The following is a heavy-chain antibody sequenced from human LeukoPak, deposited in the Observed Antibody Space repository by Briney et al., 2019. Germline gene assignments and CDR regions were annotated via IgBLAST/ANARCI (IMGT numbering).Heavy chain of an antibody. D-gene: IGHD3-10*01. CDR1: GFTFSSYW. CDR2: IKQDGSEK. CDR3: ARIWSLMQRGGEFDY. J-gene: IGHJ4*02. Sequence: GGSLRLSCAASGFTFSSYWMSWVRQAPGKGLEWVANIKQDGSEKYYVDSVKGRFTISRDSAKNSLYLQMNSLRAEDTAVYYCARIWSLMQRGGEFDYWGQGTLVTVSS. V-gene: IGHV3-7*01.